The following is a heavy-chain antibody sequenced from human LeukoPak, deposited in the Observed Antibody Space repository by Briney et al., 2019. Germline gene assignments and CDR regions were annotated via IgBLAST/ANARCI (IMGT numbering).Heavy chain of an antibody. CDR1: GGSISSGSYY. D-gene: IGHD3-22*01. CDR3: ARGFYDSSGYYYDAFDI. J-gene: IGHJ3*02. CDR2: IYTSGST. V-gene: IGHV4-61*02. Sequence: SETLSLTCTVSGGSISSGSYYWSWIRQPAGKGLEWIGRIYTSGSTNYNPSLKSRVTISVDTSKNQFSLKLSSVTAADTAVYYCARGFYDSSGYYYDAFDIWGQGTMVTVSS.